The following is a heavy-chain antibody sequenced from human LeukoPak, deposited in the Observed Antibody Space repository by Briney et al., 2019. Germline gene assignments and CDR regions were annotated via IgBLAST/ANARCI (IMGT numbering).Heavy chain of an antibody. Sequence: SDTLSLTCTVSVGSVNNSPYYWGWVRQPPGKGLEWIGSIHYSGNTYYNPSLKSRVTISVDTSRNQFSLKLSSVSAADRGIYYCAKHEGSYYDKSGYTFEYWGQGTLVTVSS. J-gene: IGHJ4*02. CDR3: AKHEGSYYDKSGYTFEY. CDR2: IHYSGNT. V-gene: IGHV4-39*01. D-gene: IGHD3-22*01. CDR1: VGSVNNSPYY.